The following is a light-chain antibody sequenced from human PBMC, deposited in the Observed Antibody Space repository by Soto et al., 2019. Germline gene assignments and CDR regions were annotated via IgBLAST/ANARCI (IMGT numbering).Light chain of an antibody. CDR2: GAS. CDR3: QQHGTSPPSWT. V-gene: IGKV3-20*01. CDR1: QSVTSNY. J-gene: IGKJ1*01. Sequence: ETVLTQSPGILSLSPGERATLFCRASQSVTSNYLAWYQQQPGQAPRLLIYGASSRATGIPDRFSGSGSGTDVTLTISRLEPEDFAVYYCQQHGTSPPSWTFGQGTKVEIK.